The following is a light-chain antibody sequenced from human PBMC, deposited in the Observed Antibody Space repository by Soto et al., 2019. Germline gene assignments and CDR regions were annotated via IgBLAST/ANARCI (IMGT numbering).Light chain of an antibody. CDR3: QQYNNWPLT. J-gene: IGKJ4*01. Sequence: EIVLTQSPGTLSLSPGEIATLSFRASQSVSSYLAWYQQKPGQALRLLIYGASTRATDIPARFSGSGSGTEFTLTISSLQSEDFALYYCQQYNNWPLTFGGGTKVDIK. CDR1: QSVSSY. CDR2: GAS. V-gene: IGKV3-15*01.